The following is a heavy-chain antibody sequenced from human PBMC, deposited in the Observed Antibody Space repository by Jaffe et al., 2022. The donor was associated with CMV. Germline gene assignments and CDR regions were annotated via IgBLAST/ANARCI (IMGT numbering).Heavy chain of an antibody. CDR3: AREFGARGYFDL. CDR1: GDSISRHY. Sequence: QVQLQESGPGLVTPSETLSLICSVSGDSISRHYWSWIRQPPGKGLEWIGYLYYSFNTDYNPSLRSRSTISVDTSKNQFSLRLTSVTAADTAVYYCAREFGARGYFDLWGRGTPVTVSS. CDR2: LYYSFNT. J-gene: IGHJ2*01. D-gene: IGHD3-3*01. V-gene: IGHV4-59*11.